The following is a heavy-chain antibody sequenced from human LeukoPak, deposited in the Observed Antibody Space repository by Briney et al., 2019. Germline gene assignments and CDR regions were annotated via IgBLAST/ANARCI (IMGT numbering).Heavy chain of an antibody. CDR2: IRDDGSEK. V-gene: IGHV3-30*02. CDR3: ARSNGAFDI. J-gene: IGHJ3*02. Sequence: GGSLRLSCAASGFTFSRHGMFWVRQAPGKGLEWVAFIRDDGSEKYYVDSGKGRFIISRDNSKSTLYLQMNSLRTDDTAVYYCARSNGAFDIWGQGTMVIVSS. D-gene: IGHD2-8*01. CDR1: GFTFSRHG.